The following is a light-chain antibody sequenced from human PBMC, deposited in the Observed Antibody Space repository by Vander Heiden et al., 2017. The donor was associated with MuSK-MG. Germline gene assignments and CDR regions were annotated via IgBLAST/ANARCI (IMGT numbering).Light chain of an antibody. J-gene: IGLJ1*01. Sequence: QSALTPPAPVSGSPGQSITISCTGSGSAVGDYDYVSWYQHHPGRAPILIIYEVSNRPSGVSNRFAGSKSGNTASLTISGLQAEDEADYYCGSYTSISTPYVFGTGTKVTVL. CDR1: GSAVGDYDY. CDR3: GSYTSISTPYV. CDR2: EVS. V-gene: IGLV2-14*01.